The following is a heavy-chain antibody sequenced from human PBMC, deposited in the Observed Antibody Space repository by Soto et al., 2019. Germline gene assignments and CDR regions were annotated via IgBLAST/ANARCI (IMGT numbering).Heavy chain of an antibody. Sequence: EVQLLESGGGLVQPGGSLRLSCADSGFSFKTYGMTWVRQAPGKGLEGVAHIGLSNSDTYYAVSVKVRFTIARDNSKNMVYLQMNSLRDADTAVYYCVKGGAYCYNDCTRSYRGRGTLVTVSS. CDR2: IGLSNSDT. J-gene: IGHJ4*02. D-gene: IGHD2-21*01. V-gene: IGHV3-23*01. CDR3: VKGGAYCYNDCTRSY. CDR1: GFSFKTYG.